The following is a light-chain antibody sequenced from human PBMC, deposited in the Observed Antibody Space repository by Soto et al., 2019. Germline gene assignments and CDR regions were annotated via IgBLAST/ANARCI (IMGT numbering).Light chain of an antibody. V-gene: IGKV3-15*01. CDR1: QSVSSN. Sequence: EIVLTQSPVTLSVSPGERATLSCRASQSVSSNLAWYQQKPGQAPRLLNYGASTRATGIPARFSGSGSGTEFTLTISSLQSEDFAVYFCQQYNNWPPTFGQGTKVDIK. CDR3: QQYNNWPPT. J-gene: IGKJ1*01. CDR2: GAS.